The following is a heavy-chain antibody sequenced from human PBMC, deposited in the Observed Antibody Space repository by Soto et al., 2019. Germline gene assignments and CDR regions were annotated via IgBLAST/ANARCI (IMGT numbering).Heavy chain of an antibody. CDR3: ARIAMPARPRWYNWFDP. J-gene: IGHJ5*02. CDR1: GYTLTDYE. CDR2: INPNSGET. V-gene: IGHV1-8*02. Sequence: QEQLVQSAAEVKKPGASVKVSGITSGYTLTDYEFNWVRQPPEQGLEWMGWINPNSGETGYAQRFQGRVTMTTSSSLSTAYLELSSLTSDDTAVYYCARIAMPARPRWYNWFDPWGQGTLVTVSS. D-gene: IGHD2-2*01.